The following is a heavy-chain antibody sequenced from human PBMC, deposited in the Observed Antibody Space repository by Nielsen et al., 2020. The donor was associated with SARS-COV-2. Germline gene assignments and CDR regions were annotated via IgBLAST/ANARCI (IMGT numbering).Heavy chain of an antibody. CDR2: INHSGST. CDR1: GGSFSGYY. Sequence: SETLSLTCAVYGGSFSGYYWSWIRQPPGKGLEWIGEINHSGSTNYNPSLKSRVTISVDTSKNRFSLKLSSVTAADTAVYYCARDLEYSSSFSAFDIWGQGTMVTVSS. D-gene: IGHD6-6*01. V-gene: IGHV4-34*01. CDR3: ARDLEYSSSFSAFDI. J-gene: IGHJ3*02.